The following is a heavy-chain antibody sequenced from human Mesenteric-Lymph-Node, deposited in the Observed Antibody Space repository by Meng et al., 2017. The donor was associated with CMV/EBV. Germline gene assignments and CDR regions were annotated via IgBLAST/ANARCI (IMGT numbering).Heavy chain of an antibody. Sequence: ESRKISCAASGFTFNNYWMSWVRQAPGKGLEWVANIKQDGSEKYYVDSVKGRFTISRDNDKKSLYLQMNSLRAEDTAVYHCGAGAAAAHWGQGTLVTVSS. V-gene: IGHV3-7*01. D-gene: IGHD6-13*01. CDR2: IKQDGSEK. CDR3: GAGAAAAH. CDR1: GFTFNNYW. J-gene: IGHJ1*01.